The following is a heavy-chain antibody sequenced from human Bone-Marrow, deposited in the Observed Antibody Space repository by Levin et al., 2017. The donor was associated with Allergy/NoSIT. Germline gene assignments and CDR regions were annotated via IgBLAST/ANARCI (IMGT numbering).Heavy chain of an antibody. Sequence: ASVKVSCKASGGTFSSYAISWVRQAPGQGLEWMGGIIPIFNTVNYAHKFQGRVIITADKSTSTAYMELNSLRSEDTAVYYCARDAGWEDLTWFAPWGQGALVTVGS. CDR1: GGTFSSYA. CDR3: ARDAGWEDLTWFAP. D-gene: IGHD1-26*01. J-gene: IGHJ5*02. CDR2: IIPIFNTV. V-gene: IGHV1-69*06.